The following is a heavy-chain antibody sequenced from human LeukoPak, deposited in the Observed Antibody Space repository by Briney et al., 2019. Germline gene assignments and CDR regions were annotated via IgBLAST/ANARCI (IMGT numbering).Heavy chain of an antibody. CDR2: ISSSSSYI. Sequence: GGSLRLSCAASGFTLSSYSMNWVRQAPGKGLEWVSSISSSSSYIYYADSVKGRFTISRDNAKNSLYLQMNSLRAEDTAVYYCASDYYGSGSYYYWGQGTLVTVSS. CDR1: GFTLSSYS. D-gene: IGHD3-10*01. J-gene: IGHJ4*02. V-gene: IGHV3-21*01. CDR3: ASDYYGSGSYYY.